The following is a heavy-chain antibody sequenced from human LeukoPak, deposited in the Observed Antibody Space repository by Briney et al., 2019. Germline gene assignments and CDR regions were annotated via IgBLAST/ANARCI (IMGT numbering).Heavy chain of an antibody. CDR3: ARVYASPDH. D-gene: IGHD2/OR15-2a*01. Sequence: ASVKVSCKASGYTFSHHYIHWVRQARGQGLEWMRWINPDSGDTSYAQRFQGRVTMTRDTSITTAYMELSRLRSDDTAMYYCARVYASPDHWGQGTLVTVSS. J-gene: IGHJ4*02. CDR2: INPDSGDT. V-gene: IGHV1-2*02. CDR1: GYTFSHHY.